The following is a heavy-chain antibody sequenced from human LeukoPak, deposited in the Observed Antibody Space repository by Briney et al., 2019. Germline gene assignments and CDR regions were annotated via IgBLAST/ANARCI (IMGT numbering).Heavy chain of an antibody. Sequence: PSETLSLTCAVYGGSFSGYYWSWIRQPPGKGLERIGEINHSGSTNYNPSLKSRVTMSVDTSKNQFSLKLSSVTAADTAVYYCARDTEDYYGSGSYYNDAFDIWGQGTMVTVSS. CDR2: INHSGST. V-gene: IGHV4-34*01. CDR1: GGSFSGYY. D-gene: IGHD3-10*01. J-gene: IGHJ3*02. CDR3: ARDTEDYYGSGSYYNDAFDI.